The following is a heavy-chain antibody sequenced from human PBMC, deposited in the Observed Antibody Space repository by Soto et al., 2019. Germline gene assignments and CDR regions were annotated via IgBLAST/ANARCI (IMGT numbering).Heavy chain of an antibody. D-gene: IGHD2-15*01. CDR3: YVVVVAAGGYAFDI. V-gene: IGHV3-30-3*01. J-gene: IGHJ3*02. Sequence: GGSLRLSCAASGFTFSSYAMHWVRQAPGKGLEWVAVISYDGSNKYYADSVKGRFTISRDNSKNTLYLQMNSLRAEDTAVYYCYVVVVAAGGYAFDIWGQGTMVTVSS. CDR2: ISYDGSNK. CDR1: GFTFSSYA.